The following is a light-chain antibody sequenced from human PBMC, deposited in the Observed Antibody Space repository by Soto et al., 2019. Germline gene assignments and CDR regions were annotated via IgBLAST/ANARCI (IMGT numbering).Light chain of an antibody. Sequence: EIVLAQSPATLSLSPGERATLSCRASQSVSSSLAWYQQRPGQAPRLLIYDASNRATGIPARFSGSGSGTDFTLTISTLKPEDFAVYYCQQRGNWPLTFGGGTKVEIK. CDR2: DAS. J-gene: IGKJ4*01. CDR3: QQRGNWPLT. CDR1: QSVSSS. V-gene: IGKV3-11*01.